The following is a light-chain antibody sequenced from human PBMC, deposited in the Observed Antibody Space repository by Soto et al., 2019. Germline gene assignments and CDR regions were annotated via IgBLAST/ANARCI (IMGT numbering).Light chain of an antibody. CDR2: GPS. CDR3: RQYGNAPPYT. V-gene: IGKV3-20*01. J-gene: IGKJ2*01. Sequence: DIVLTQSPGTLSLSPGERVTLSCRASQSIRNNYVAWYQQKPGQPPRLLLYGPSTRATGIPDRFSGGGSGTDFTLTISRLEPEDFAVYYCRQYGNAPPYTFGQGTKLDI. CDR1: QSIRNNY.